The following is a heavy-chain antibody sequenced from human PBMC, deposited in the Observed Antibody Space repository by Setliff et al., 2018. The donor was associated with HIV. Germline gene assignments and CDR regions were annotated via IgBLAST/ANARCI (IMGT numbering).Heavy chain of an antibody. Sequence: GGSLRLSCAASGFTLTSYSMTWVRQAPGKGLEWVSFISSSSSTIYYADSVKGRFTIPRDNAKMYLHMNSLRAEDTAVYYCARDRRGSSRFYFDYWGQGTLVTVSS. V-gene: IGHV3-48*01. CDR1: GFTLTSYS. CDR3: ARDRRGSSRFYFDY. CDR2: ISSSSSTI. J-gene: IGHJ4*02. D-gene: IGHD6-13*01.